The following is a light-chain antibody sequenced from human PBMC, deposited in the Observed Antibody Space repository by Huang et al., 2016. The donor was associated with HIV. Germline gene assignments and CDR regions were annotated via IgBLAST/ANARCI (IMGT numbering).Light chain of an antibody. CDR2: AAS. J-gene: IGKJ4*01. CDR1: QDISTW. V-gene: IGKV1-12*01. CDR3: QQSDRFPLT. Sequence: DIQMTQSPSSVSASVGDKVTITCRASQDISTWLAWYQQKPGKAPKLLIFAASRLHDAVSPRFSGTGSGTSFTLTITNLQPDDFATYYCQQSDRFPLTFGGGTRVDIK.